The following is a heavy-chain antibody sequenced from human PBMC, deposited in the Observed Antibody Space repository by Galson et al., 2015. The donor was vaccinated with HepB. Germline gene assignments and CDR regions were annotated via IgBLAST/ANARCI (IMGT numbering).Heavy chain of an antibody. CDR1: GGSISSGSYY. J-gene: IGHJ5*02. CDR2: IYTSGST. CDR3: ARGRFIVVVPAAQVGWFDP. D-gene: IGHD2-2*01. V-gene: IGHV4-61*02. Sequence: TLSLTCTVSGGSISSGSYYWSWIRQPAGKGLEWIGRIYTSGSTNYNPSLKSRVTMSVDTSKNQFSLKLSSVTAADTAVYYCARGRFIVVVPAAQVGWFDPWGQGTLVTVSS.